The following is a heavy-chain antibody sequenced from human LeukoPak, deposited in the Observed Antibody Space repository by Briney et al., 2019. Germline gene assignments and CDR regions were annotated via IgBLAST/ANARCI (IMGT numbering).Heavy chain of an antibody. CDR2: ISSSSSYI. V-gene: IGHV3-21*01. CDR3: ARDQLSTYYYYYYYMDV. Sequence: GGSLRLSCAASGFTFSSYSMNWVRQAPGKGLEWVSSISSSSSYIYYADSVKGRFTISRDNAKNSLYLQMNSLRAEDTAVYYCARDQLSTYYYYYYYMDVWGKGTTVTVSS. J-gene: IGHJ6*03. D-gene: IGHD2-2*01. CDR1: GFTFSSYS.